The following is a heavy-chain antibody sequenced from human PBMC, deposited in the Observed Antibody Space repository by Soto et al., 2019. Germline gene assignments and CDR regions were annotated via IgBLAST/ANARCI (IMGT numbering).Heavy chain of an antibody. Sequence: SETLSLTCTVSGGSISFYYWSWIRQPAGKGLEWIGRVYSSGNTNYNPSLKSRLTMSVDTSNNQFSLKLRSVTAADTAMYYCARDRRGGTRPHYYDSSGYYNPFDRWGQGTLVTVSS. CDR1: GGSISFYY. J-gene: IGHJ4*02. CDR2: VYSSGNT. D-gene: IGHD3-22*01. CDR3: ARDRRGGTRPHYYDSSGYYNPFDR. V-gene: IGHV4-4*07.